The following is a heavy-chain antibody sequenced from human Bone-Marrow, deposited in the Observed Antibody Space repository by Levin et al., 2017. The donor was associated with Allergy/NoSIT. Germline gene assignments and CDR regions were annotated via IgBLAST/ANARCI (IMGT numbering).Heavy chain of an antibody. CDR3: AKVMGLGHCSSADCQDLDF. V-gene: IGHV3-23*01. Sequence: GESLKISCAASGFTFSDYGMIWVRQAPGKGLEWVSAISGSGVMTYYADSVRGRFSISRDNSKNTLFLQMSSLRPEDTAIYYCAKVMGLGHCSSADCQDLDFWGQGTLVAVSS. CDR2: ISGSGVMT. J-gene: IGHJ4*02. D-gene: IGHD2-2*01. CDR1: GFTFSDYG.